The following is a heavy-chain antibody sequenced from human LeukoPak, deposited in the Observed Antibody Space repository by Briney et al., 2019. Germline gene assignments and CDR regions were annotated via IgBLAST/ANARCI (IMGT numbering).Heavy chain of an antibody. V-gene: IGHV1-2*02. CDR3: ARGRGVAATRIEY. J-gene: IGHJ4*02. CDR1: GYTFTGYY. Sequence: SVKVSCKASGYTFTGYYMQWVRPAPGQGLERMGWINPNSGGTNYAQKCQGRVTMTRDTSISTAYMELSRLRSDDTAVYYCARGRGVAATRIEYWGQGTLVTVSS. D-gene: IGHD3-3*01. CDR2: INPNSGGT.